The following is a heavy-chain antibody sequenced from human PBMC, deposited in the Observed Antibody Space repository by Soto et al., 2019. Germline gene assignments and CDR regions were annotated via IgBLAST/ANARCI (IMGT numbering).Heavy chain of an antibody. Sequence: GASVKVSCKASGYTFTSYATHWVRQAPGQRLEWMGWINAGNGNTKYSQKFQGRVTITRDTSASTAYMELSSLRSEDTAVYYCARGGNYVLLPFSLSLAQNYYYMDVWGKGTTVTVSS. CDR1: GYTFTSYA. J-gene: IGHJ6*03. D-gene: IGHD4-4*01. V-gene: IGHV1-3*01. CDR2: INAGNGNT. CDR3: ARGGNYVLLPFSLSLAQNYYYMDV.